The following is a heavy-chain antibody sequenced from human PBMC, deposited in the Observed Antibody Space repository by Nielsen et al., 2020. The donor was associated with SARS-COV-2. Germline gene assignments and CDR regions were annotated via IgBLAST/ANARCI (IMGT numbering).Heavy chain of an antibody. CDR3: ARDQVNPEKPYYYGSGRHYYYGMDV. Sequence: WVRQAPGQGLEWMGGIIPIFGTANYAQKFQGRVTITADESTSTAYMELNSLRAEDTAVYYCARDQVNPEKPYYYGSGRHYYYGMDVWGQGTTVTVSS. CDR2: IIPIFGTA. D-gene: IGHD3-10*01. J-gene: IGHJ6*02. V-gene: IGHV1-69*01.